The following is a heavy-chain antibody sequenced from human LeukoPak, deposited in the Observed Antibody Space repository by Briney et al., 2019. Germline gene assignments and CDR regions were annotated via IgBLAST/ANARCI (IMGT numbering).Heavy chain of an antibody. V-gene: IGHV4-59*01. J-gene: IGHJ5*02. CDR3: ARAIFGVVTRYFNWFDP. Sequence: SETLSLTCTVSGGSISSYYWNWIRQPPGKGLEWIAYIYYSGNTNYNPFLKSRVTISVDTSKNQFSLKLSSVTAADTAVYYCARAIFGVVTRYFNWFDPWGQGTLVTVSS. CDR1: GGSISSYY. CDR2: IYYSGNT. D-gene: IGHD3-3*01.